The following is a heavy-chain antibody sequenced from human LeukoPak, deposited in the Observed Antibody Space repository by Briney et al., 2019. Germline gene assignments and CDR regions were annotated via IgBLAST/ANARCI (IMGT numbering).Heavy chain of an antibody. CDR3: AKEDRGPSEMTTTKGLDY. CDR1: GFTFSNYV. D-gene: IGHD5-24*01. V-gene: IGHV3-30*02. Sequence: GGSLRLSCAASGFTFSNYVIHWVRLAPGKGPEWVAFISYDGSNEYYAGYVKGRFTISRDNSKNTLSLQMNSLRGEDTAVYYCAKEDRGPSEMTTTKGLDYWGQGTLVTVSS. J-gene: IGHJ4*02. CDR2: ISYDGSNE.